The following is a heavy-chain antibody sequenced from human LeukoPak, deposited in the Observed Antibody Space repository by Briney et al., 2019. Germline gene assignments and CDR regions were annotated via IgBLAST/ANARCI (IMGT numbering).Heavy chain of an antibody. CDR1: GFSVSSNY. J-gene: IGHJ5*02. D-gene: IGHD3-10*01. CDR2: ISGSGGST. Sequence: GGSLRLSCAASGFSVSSNYMTWVRQAPGKGLEWVSAISGSGGSTYYADSVKGRFTISRDNSKNTLYLQMNSLRAEDTAVYYCTKEGLPSGSSWSAWFDPWGQGTLVTVSS. CDR3: TKEGLPSGSSWSAWFDP. V-gene: IGHV3-23*01.